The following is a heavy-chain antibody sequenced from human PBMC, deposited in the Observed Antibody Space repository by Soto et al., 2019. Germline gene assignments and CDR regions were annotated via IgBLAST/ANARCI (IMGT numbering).Heavy chain of an antibody. CDR1: GFTVADYA. Sequence: EVQLVESGGGWVEPGRSLRLSCAASGFTVADYAMHWVRQAPGKGLEWVSGISWNSGSIDYADSVKGRFTISRDNAKKSLDLQMNSLRAEDTALYYCATYGSGSYYGDYWGQGTLVTVSS. CDR2: ISWNSGSI. D-gene: IGHD3-10*01. CDR3: ATYGSGSYYGDY. V-gene: IGHV3-9*01. J-gene: IGHJ4*02.